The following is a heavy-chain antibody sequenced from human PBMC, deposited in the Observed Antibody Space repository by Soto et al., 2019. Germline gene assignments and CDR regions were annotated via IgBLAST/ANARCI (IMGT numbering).Heavy chain of an antibody. Sequence: GGSLRLSCAASGFTFSSYSMNWVRQAPGKGLEWVSYISSSSGTIYYADSVKGRFTISRDNAKNSLYLQMNSLRAEDTAVYYCATYYDYIWGSYRYPYYFDYWGQGTLVTVSS. CDR2: ISSSSGTI. V-gene: IGHV3-48*01. CDR3: ATYYDYIWGSYRYPYYFDY. CDR1: GFTFSSYS. D-gene: IGHD3-16*02. J-gene: IGHJ4*02.